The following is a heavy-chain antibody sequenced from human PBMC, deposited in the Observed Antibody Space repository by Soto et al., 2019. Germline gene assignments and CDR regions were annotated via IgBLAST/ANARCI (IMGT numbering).Heavy chain of an antibody. CDR3: ANLPHCGGDCYSVVY. J-gene: IGHJ4*02. D-gene: IGHD2-21*01. Sequence: GGSLRISCSAAVLTFSGYVMHWVLQAQGKGLEWVAVISYDGSNKYYADPVKGRFTISRDNSKNTLYLQMNSLRAEDTAVYYCANLPHCGGDCYSVVYWGQGTLVTVSS. V-gene: IGHV3-30*18. CDR1: VLTFSGYV. CDR2: ISYDGSNK.